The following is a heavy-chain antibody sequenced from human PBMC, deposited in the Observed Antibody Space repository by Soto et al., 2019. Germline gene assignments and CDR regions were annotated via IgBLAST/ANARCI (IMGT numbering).Heavy chain of an antibody. D-gene: IGHD3-22*01. V-gene: IGHV1-46*01. CDR1: GYTFTSYY. J-gene: IGHJ4*02. CDR2: INPSGGST. CDR3: AREDPYYYDSSGYSLDY. Sequence: VASVKVSCKASGYTFTSYYMHWVRQAPGQGLEWMGIINPSGGSTSYAQKFQGRVTMTRDTSTSTVYMELSSLRSEDTAVYYCAREDPYYYDSSGYSLDYWGQGTLVTSPQ.